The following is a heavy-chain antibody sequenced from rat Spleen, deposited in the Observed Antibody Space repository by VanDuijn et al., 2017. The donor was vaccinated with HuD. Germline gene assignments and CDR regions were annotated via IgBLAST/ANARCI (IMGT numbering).Heavy chain of an antibody. CDR2: LRTAGVTP. V-gene: IGHV5-27*01. J-gene: IGHJ2*01. CDR3: TTDSYFDGTYYPGGFDY. CDR1: GFLFSTSS. Sequence: EVQLVESGLVFVQPCRSLPFSCAASGFLFSTSSMAFFRQAPTKGLAWVASLRTAGVTPYYRSSVRGRFPISSDTAKSALYLQMDSLRSEDTATYYCTTDSYFDGTYYPGGFDYWGQGVMVTVSS. D-gene: IGHD1-12*02.